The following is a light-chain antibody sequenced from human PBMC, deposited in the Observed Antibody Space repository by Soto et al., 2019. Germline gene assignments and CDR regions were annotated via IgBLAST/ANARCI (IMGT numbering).Light chain of an antibody. Sequence: DIQMTQSPSSLSASVGDRVTITCRASQTITNYLNWYQVKPGRVPKLLIFGASSLQRGVPSRFSGSGSGTDFTLTISSLQPEDFATYYCQQSYISDPLSFGGGTKVEIK. V-gene: IGKV1-39*01. CDR2: GAS. CDR3: QQSYISDPLS. J-gene: IGKJ4*01. CDR1: QTITNY.